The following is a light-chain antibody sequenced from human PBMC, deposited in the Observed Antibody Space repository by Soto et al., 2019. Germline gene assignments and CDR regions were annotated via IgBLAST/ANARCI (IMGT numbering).Light chain of an antibody. CDR1: NSDIGRHDY. J-gene: IGLJ2*01. Sequence: QSALTQPASVSGPPGQSITISCTGSNSDIGRHDYVSWYQHHPGKVPKVIIYEVIHRPSGVSNRFSGSKSGNTAFLTISGPQATDEADYYCSSYSSGSTLLLFGGGTKLNVL. CDR2: EVI. V-gene: IGLV2-14*01. CDR3: SSYSSGSTLLL.